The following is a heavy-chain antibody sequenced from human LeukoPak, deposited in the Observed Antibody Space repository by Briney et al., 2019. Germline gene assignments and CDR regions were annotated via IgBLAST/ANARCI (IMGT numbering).Heavy chain of an antibody. V-gene: IGHV3-30*18. CDR2: ISYDGSNK. J-gene: IGHJ4*02. CDR1: GFTFGSYG. Sequence: GGSLRLSCAASGFTFGSYGMHWVRQAPGKGLEWVAVISYDGSNKYYADSVKGRFTISRDNSKNTLYLQMNSLRAEDTAVYYCAKDAANHDFHGGYFDYWGQGTLVTVSS. CDR3: AKDAANHDFHGGYFDY. D-gene: IGHD1-14*01.